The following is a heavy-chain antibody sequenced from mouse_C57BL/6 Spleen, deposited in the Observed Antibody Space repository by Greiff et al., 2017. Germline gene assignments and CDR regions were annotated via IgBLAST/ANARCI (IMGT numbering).Heavy chain of an antibody. CDR2: IRSKSNNYAT. Sequence: DVMLVASGGGLVQPKGSLKLSCAASGFSFNTYAMNWVRQAPGKGLEWVARIRSKSNNYATYYADSVKDRFTISRDDSESMLYLQMNNLKTEDTAMYYCVRHYFDYWGQGTTLTVSS. J-gene: IGHJ2*01. V-gene: IGHV10-1*01. CDR1: GFSFNTYA. CDR3: VRHYFDY.